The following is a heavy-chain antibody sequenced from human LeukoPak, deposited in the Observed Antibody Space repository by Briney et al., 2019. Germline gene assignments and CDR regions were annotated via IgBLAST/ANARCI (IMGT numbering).Heavy chain of an antibody. D-gene: IGHD2-15*01. Sequence: TSETLSLTCTVSGGSISSYYWSWIRQPPGKGLEWIGYIYYGGSTNYNPSLKSRVTISVDTSKNQFSLKVSSVTAADTAVYYCARDTSSSHYYHYVMDVWGQGTTVTVSS. CDR1: GGSISSYY. V-gene: IGHV4-59*01. CDR2: IYYGGST. J-gene: IGHJ6*02. CDR3: ARDTSSSHYYHYVMDV.